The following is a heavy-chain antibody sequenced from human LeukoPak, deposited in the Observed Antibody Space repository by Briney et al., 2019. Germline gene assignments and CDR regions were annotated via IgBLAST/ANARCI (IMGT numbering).Heavy chain of an antibody. CDR1: VGSISSRSYY. V-gene: IGHV4-39*07. J-gene: IGHJ6*02. CDR2: ISDSGNS. D-gene: IGHD3-9*01. CDR3: ARGFMDMLTGYQGYYYYGMDV. Sequence: PSETLSLTRTVSVGSISSRSYYWGWIRQPPGKGLVWIGKISDSGNSYYNPSLKRRVTISVDTSKNQFSLKLSSVTAADTAVYYCARGFMDMLTGYQGYYYYGMDVWGQGTTVTVSS.